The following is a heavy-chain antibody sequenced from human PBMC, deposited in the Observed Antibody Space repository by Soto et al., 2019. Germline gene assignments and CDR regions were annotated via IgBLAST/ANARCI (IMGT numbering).Heavy chain of an antibody. CDR2: ISPYNGDT. J-gene: IGHJ4*02. D-gene: IGHD3-10*01. V-gene: IGHV1-18*01. Sequence: ASVKVSCKASGYTFTHYAISWMRQTPGQGLEWMGWISPYNGDTKYAQKLQGRVTMTTDTSTTTAYMELRGLRSDDTAIYYCAREAGSGSYYPFDYWGQGTLVTVSS. CDR3: AREAGSGSYYPFDY. CDR1: GYTFTHYA.